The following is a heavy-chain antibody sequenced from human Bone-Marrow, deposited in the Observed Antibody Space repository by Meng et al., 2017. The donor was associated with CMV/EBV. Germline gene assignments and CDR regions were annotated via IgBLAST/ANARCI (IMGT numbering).Heavy chain of an antibody. CDR3: AKDLSSSGWYVSYFDS. Sequence: GESLKISCAASGFTFSSYGMHWVRQAPGKGLEWVAVIWYDGSNKYYADSVKGRFTISRDNSKNTLYLQMNSLRTEDTAVYYCAKDLSSSGWYVSYFDSWGQGTVVTVSS. V-gene: IGHV3-30*02. J-gene: IGHJ4*02. D-gene: IGHD6-19*01. CDR1: GFTFSSYG. CDR2: IWYDGSNK.